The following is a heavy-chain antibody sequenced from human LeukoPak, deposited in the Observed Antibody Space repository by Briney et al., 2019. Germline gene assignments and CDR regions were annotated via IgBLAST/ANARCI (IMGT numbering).Heavy chain of an antibody. D-gene: IGHD1-14*01. V-gene: IGHV5-51*01. CDR3: ARGQTVSDY. CDR1: GYTFSNHW. Sequence: GESPKISCKASGYTFSNHWIAWVRQRPGKGLEWMGIIYPADPGTRYSPPFQGQAVISADKSISTAYLQWTSLKASDTAIYYCARGQTVSDYWGQGTLVTVSS. J-gene: IGHJ4*02. CDR2: IYPADPGT.